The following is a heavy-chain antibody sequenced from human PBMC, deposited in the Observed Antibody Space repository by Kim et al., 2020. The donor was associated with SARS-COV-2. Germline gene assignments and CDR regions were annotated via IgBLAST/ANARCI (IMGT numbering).Heavy chain of an antibody. Sequence: SETLSLTCTVSGGSISSGGYYWSWIRQHPGKGLEWIGCIYYSGSTYYNPSLKSRVTISVDTSKNQFSLKLSSVTAADTAVYYCERASMIVVVIDAFDIWGQGTLVTVSS. D-gene: IGHD3-22*01. J-gene: IGHJ3*02. CDR3: ERASMIVVVIDAFDI. CDR2: IYYSGST. V-gene: IGHV4-31*03. CDR1: GGSISSGGYY.